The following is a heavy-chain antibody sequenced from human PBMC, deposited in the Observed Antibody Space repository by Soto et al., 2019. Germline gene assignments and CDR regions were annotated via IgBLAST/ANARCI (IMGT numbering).Heavy chain of an antibody. CDR1: GYSFTSHF. J-gene: IGHJ4*02. CDR2: TNTGNGNT. D-gene: IGHD3-22*01. V-gene: IGHV1-3*04. Sequence: QVQLVQSGAEVKKPGASMKVSCRTSGYSFTSHFIHWVRQAPGQRLEWMGGTNTGNGNTRYSENLEGRVTITRATSASTVYMQLSSLRSEATAVYYCARDRYYYYDTSAYYSYWGQGTLVTVSS. CDR3: ARDRYYYYDTSAYYSY.